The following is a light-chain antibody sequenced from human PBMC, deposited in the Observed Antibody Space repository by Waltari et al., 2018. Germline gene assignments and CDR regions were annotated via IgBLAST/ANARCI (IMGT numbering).Light chain of an antibody. J-gene: IGKJ5*01. Sequence: DIQMTQFPSTLSASVGDRVTITCRASQTISTWLAWYQQKPGEAPKLLIYKASSVQFGVPSRFSGSGSGTEFTLTISSLQPDDFATYHCQQYNSYSAITFGQGTRLEIK. CDR3: QQYNSYSAIT. CDR1: QTISTW. CDR2: KAS. V-gene: IGKV1-5*03.